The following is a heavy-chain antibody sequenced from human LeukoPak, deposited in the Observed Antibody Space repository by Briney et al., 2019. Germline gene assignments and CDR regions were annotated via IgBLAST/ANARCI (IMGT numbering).Heavy chain of an antibody. Sequence: ASVKVSCKASGYTFTGYYMHWVRQAPGQGLEWMGWINPNSGNTNYAQKLQGRVTMTIDTSTSTAYMELRSLRSDDTAVYYCAREGGTVTTDGGFDYWGQGTLVTVSS. J-gene: IGHJ4*02. CDR2: INPNSGNT. CDR1: GYTFTGYY. CDR3: AREGGTVTTDGGFDY. V-gene: IGHV1-2*02. D-gene: IGHD4-17*01.